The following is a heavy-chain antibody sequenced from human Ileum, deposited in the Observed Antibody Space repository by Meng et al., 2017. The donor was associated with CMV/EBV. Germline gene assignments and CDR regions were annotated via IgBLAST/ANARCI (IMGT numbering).Heavy chain of an antibody. Sequence: GGSLRLSCAASGFTFSSYAMSWVRQAPGKGLEWVSAISGSGGSTYYADSVKGRFTISRDNSKNTLYLQMNSLKTEDTAVYYCNTYRGWVRDLDAFEIWGQGTTVTVSS. CDR3: NTYRGWVRDLDAFEI. CDR1: GFTFSSYA. CDR2: ISGSGGST. V-gene: IGHV3-23*01. J-gene: IGHJ3*02. D-gene: IGHD6-19*01.